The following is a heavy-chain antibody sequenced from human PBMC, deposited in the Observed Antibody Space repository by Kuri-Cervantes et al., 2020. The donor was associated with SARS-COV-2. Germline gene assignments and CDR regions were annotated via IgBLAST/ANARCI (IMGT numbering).Heavy chain of an antibody. V-gene: IGHV1-46*01. CDR3: ARGPGITMVRGVNVDLDY. J-gene: IGHJ4*02. CDR2: INPSGGST. Sequence: ASVKVSCKASGYTLTSYYMHWVRQAPGQGLEWMGIINPSGGSTSYAQKFQGRVTMTRDTSTSTVYMELSSLRSEDTAVYYCARGPGITMVRGVNVDLDYWGQGILVTVSS. D-gene: IGHD3-10*01. CDR1: GYTLTSYY.